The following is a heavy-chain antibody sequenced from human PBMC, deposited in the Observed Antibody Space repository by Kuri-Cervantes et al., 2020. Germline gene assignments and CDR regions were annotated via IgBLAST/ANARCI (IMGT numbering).Heavy chain of an antibody. CDR1: GYSISSGYY. CDR3: AYNYDSSGYYNFDS. CDR2: LYPSGTT. V-gene: IGHV4-38-2*01. J-gene: IGHJ4*02. Sequence: GSLRLSCAVSGYSISSGYYWGWIRQPPGKGLEWIGSLYPSGTTYFNPSLKSRVAISVDTSKNQFSLNLTSVTAADTAVYFCAYNYDSSGYYNFDSWGQGTLVTVSS. D-gene: IGHD3-22*01.